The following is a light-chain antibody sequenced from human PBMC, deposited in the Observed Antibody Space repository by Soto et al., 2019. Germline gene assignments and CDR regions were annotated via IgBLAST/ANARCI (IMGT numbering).Light chain of an antibody. V-gene: IGKV3-20*01. Sequence: EIVLTQSPGTLSLSPGERATLSCRASQSVSSSYLAWYQQKPGQAPRLLISAASSRATGVPDRFSGSGSGTDFTLSVSRLEPEDFAVYYCQHYGNASPIFGGVTKVEIK. J-gene: IGKJ4*01. CDR1: QSVSSSY. CDR2: AAS. CDR3: QHYGNASPI.